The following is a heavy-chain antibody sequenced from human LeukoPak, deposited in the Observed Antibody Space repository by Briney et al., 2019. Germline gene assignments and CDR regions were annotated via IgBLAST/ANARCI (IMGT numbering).Heavy chain of an antibody. CDR2: ISGSGGST. D-gene: IGHD4-23*01. J-gene: IGHJ3*02. CDR3: AKDTTVVTPFGAFDI. CDR1: GFTFSSYA. V-gene: IGHV3-23*01. Sequence: GGSLRLSCAASGFTFSSYAVSWVRQAPGKGLEWVSAISGSGGSTYYADSVKGRSTISRDNSKNTLYLQMNSLRAEDTAVYYCAKDTTVVTPFGAFDIWGQGTMVTVSS.